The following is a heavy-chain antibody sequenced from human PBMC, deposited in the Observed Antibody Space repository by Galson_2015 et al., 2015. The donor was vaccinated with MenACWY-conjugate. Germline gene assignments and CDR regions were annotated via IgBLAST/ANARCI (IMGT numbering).Heavy chain of an antibody. D-gene: IGHD6-13*01. CDR2: INADGCSS. Sequence: SLRLSCAASGFTFSTYWMHWVRQAPGKGLVWVSRINADGCSSTYADSVKGRFTISRDNAEKTVYLQMNSLRAEDTAVYYCATWPGYPIGGWGQGTLVTVSS. CDR3: ATWPGYPIGG. V-gene: IGHV3-74*01. CDR1: GFTFSTYW. J-gene: IGHJ4*02.